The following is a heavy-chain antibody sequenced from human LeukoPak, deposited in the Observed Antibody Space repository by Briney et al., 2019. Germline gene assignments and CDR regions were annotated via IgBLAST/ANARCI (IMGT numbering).Heavy chain of an antibody. V-gene: IGHV1-2*02. CDR1: GYTFTGYY. D-gene: IGHD3-22*01. Sequence: GASVKVSCKASGYTFTGYYMHWVRQAPGQGLEWMGWINPNSGGTNYAQKFQGRVTMTRDTSISTAYMELSRLRSDDTAVYYCARDLVNYYDSSGYYGRSHFDYWGRGTLVTVSS. CDR2: INPNSGGT. CDR3: ARDLVNYYDSSGYYGRSHFDY. J-gene: IGHJ4*02.